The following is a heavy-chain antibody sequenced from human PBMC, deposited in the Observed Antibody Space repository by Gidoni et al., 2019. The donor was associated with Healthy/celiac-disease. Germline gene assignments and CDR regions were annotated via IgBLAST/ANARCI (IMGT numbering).Heavy chain of an antibody. CDR3: ARVGPLGWSGYYRSGPFDY. CDR1: GGSFSGYY. J-gene: IGHJ4*02. D-gene: IGHD3-3*01. CDR2: INHSGST. V-gene: IGHV4-34*01. Sequence: QVQLQQWGAGLLKPSETLSLTCAVYGGSFSGYYWSWIRQPPGKGLEWIGEINHSGSTNYNPSLKSRVTISVDTSKNQFSLKLSSVTAADTAVYYCARVGPLGWSGYYRSGPFDYWGQGTLVTVSS.